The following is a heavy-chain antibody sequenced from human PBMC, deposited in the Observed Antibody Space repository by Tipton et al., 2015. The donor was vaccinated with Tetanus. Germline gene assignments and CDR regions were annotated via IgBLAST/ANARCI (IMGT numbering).Heavy chain of an antibody. CDR1: GESFSGHY. V-gene: IGHV4-34*09. D-gene: IGHD2-21*02. CDR3: ATVGLVTASVKY. CDR2: ISASGST. J-gene: IGHJ4*01. Sequence: TLSLTCAVSGESFSGHYWSWIRQAPGKGLEWVGEISASGSTNYNPSLKSRVTISLDRSKNQFSLKLTSVTAADTAVYYCATVGLVTASVKYWGQGTLVTVSS.